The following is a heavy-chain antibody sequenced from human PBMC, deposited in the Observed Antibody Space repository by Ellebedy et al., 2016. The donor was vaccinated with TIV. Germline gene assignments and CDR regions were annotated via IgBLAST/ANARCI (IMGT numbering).Heavy chain of an antibody. J-gene: IGHJ6*02. D-gene: IGHD5-18*01. CDR1: GGSISSGGYY. Sequence: LRLSXTVSGGSISSGGYYWSCIRQHPGKGLEWIGYIYYSGSTYYNPSLKSRVTISVDTSKNQFYLKLSSVTAADTAVYYCARGFGYSYGYGYYYGMDVWGQGTTVTVSS. CDR3: ARGFGYSYGYGYYYGMDV. V-gene: IGHV4-31*03. CDR2: IYYSGST.